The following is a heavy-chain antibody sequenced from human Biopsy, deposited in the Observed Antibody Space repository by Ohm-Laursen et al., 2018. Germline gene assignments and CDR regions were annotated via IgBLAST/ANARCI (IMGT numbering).Heavy chain of an antibody. V-gene: IGHV4-59*07. CDR1: GGSTSSDY. Sequence: SDTLSLTCTVSGGSTSSDYWSWIRQTPGKGLVWIGYIYYSGSTNYNPSLKSRVTISVDTSKNQFSLRLNSVTAADTAVYYCARATNSTGWPYYYFYGMDVWGQGTTVTVSS. D-gene: IGHD2/OR15-2a*01. J-gene: IGHJ6*02. CDR3: ARATNSTGWPYYYFYGMDV. CDR2: IYYSGST.